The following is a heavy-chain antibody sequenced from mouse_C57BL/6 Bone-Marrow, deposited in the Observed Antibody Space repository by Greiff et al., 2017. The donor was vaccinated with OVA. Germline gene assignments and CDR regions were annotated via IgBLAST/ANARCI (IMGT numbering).Heavy chain of an antibody. J-gene: IGHJ1*03. Sequence: VNVVESGPGLVAPSQSLSITCTVSGFSLTSYGVHWVRQPPGKGLEWLVVIWSDGSTTYNSALKSRLSISKDNSKSQVFLKMNSLQTDDTAMYYCARHPDGYYWYFDVWGTGTTVTVSS. V-gene: IGHV2-6-1*01. CDR1: GFSLTSYG. CDR3: ARHPDGYYWYFDV. CDR2: IWSDGST. D-gene: IGHD2-3*01.